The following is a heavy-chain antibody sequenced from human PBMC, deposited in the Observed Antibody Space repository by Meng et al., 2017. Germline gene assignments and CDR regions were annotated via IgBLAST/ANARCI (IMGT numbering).Heavy chain of an antibody. J-gene: IGHJ4*02. CDR2: IYHGGNT. V-gene: IGHV4/OR15-8*02. Sequence: QVQLQDAGPGLVKPSGTLSLTCVFSGGSISSVDWWSWVRQPPGKGLEWIGEIYHGGNTNYNPSLKSRVTISIDKSKNQFSLKLSSVTAADTAVYYCASWIYSCGWQWGQGTLVTVSS. D-gene: IGHD6-19*01. CDR3: ASWIYSCGWQ. CDR1: GGSISSVDW.